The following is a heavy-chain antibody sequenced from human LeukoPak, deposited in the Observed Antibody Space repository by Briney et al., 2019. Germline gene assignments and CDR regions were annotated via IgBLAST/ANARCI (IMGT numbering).Heavy chain of an antibody. V-gene: IGHV4-59*08. D-gene: IGHD2-15*01. J-gene: IGHJ4*02. CDR2: IYYSGST. CDR1: GGSISSYY. CDR3: ARLTCSGGSCYYSYFDY. Sequence: SETLSPTCTVSGGSISSYYWSWIRQPPGKGLEWIGYIYYSGSTNYNPSLKSRVTISVDTSKNQFSLKLSSVTAADTAVYYCARLTCSGGSCYYSYFDYWGQGTLVTVSS.